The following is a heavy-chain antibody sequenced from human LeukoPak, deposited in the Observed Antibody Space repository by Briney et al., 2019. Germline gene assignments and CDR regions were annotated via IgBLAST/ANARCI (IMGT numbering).Heavy chain of an antibody. CDR3: ARGYYDILTGYSNEFDY. J-gene: IGHJ4*02. D-gene: IGHD3-9*01. CDR2: IYYSGST. V-gene: IGHV4-30-4*01. CDR1: GGSISSGDYY. Sequence: PSETLSLTCTVSGGSISSGDYYWRWIRQPPGKGLEWIGYIYYSGSTYYNPSLKSRVTISVDTSKNQFSLKLSSVTAADTAVYYCARGYYDILTGYSNEFDYWGQGTLVTVSP.